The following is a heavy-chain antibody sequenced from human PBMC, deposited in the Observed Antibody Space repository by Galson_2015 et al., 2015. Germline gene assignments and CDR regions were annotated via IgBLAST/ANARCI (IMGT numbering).Heavy chain of an antibody. D-gene: IGHD4-17*01. J-gene: IGHJ4*02. CDR3: ARDLGDSWKMVY. V-gene: IGHV1-69*13. CDR2: IIPILGTA. Sequence: SVKVSCKASGCTFRSYAISWVRQAPGQGLEWMGGIIPILGTANYAQKFQGRVTITADESTSTAYMELSSLRSEDTAVYYCARDLGDSWKMVYWGQGTLVTVSS. CDR1: GCTFRSYA.